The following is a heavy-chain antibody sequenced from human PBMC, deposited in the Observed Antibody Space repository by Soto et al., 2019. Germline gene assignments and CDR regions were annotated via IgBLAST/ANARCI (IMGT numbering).Heavy chain of an antibody. V-gene: IGHV5-51*01. CDR1: GYNFRNFW. Sequence: GESLKISCKGYGYNFRNFWIGWVRQMPGKGLEWMGIIYPDESGIIYSPSFQGQVTISADKSISTAYLQWSSLKASDTAMYYCARLLYYYDSSGYPIYGMDVWGQGTTVT. J-gene: IGHJ6*02. D-gene: IGHD3-22*01. CDR2: IYPDESGI. CDR3: ARLLYYYDSSGYPIYGMDV.